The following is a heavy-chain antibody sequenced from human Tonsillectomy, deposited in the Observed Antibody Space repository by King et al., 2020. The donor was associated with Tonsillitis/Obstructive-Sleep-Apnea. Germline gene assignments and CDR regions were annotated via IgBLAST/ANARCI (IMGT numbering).Heavy chain of an antibody. D-gene: IGHD3-10*01. V-gene: IGHV3-30*18. CDR3: AKDDPSTIVRGVPYYYYGMDV. CDR1: GFTFSHYG. J-gene: IGHJ6*02. CDR2: ISYDGSNK. Sequence: VQLVESGGGVVQPGRSLRLSCAASGFTFSHYGMHWVRQAPGKGLEWVAVISYDGSNKYYGDSVKGRFTISRDNSKNTLYLQMNSLRDEDTAVYYCAKDDPSTIVRGVPYYYYGMDVWGQGTTVTVSS.